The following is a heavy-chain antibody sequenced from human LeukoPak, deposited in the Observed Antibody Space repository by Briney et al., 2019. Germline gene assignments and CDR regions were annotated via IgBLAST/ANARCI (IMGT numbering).Heavy chain of an antibody. CDR2: INTDGTVT. Sequence: PGRSLRLSCAASGFTFSKYWMLSVRQAPGKGLESVSRINTDGTVTTYADSVKGRFTVSRDTADNTMFLQMNSVRDEDAAVYYCATKQWLAPPPDSWGQGTPVTVSS. V-gene: IGHV3-74*01. D-gene: IGHD6-19*01. J-gene: IGHJ4*02. CDR3: ATKQWLAPPPDS. CDR1: GFTFSKYW.